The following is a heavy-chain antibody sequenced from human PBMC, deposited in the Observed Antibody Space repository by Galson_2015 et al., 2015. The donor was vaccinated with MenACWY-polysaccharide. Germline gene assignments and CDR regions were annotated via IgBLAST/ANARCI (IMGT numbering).Heavy chain of an antibody. CDR1: GFTFDDYA. CDR2: ISWNSGSI. CDR3: AKDRYGSGKGWFDP. J-gene: IGHJ5*02. D-gene: IGHD3-10*01. Sequence: SLRLSCAASGFTFDDYAMHWVRHAPGKGLEWVSGISWNSGSIGYADSVKGRFTISRDNAKNSLYLQMNSLRAEDTALYYCAKDRYGSGKGWFDPWGQGTLVTVSS. V-gene: IGHV3-9*01.